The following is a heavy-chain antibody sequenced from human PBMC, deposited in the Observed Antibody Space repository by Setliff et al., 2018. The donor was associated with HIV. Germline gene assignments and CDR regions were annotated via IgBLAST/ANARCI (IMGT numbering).Heavy chain of an antibody. CDR2: ISSSSSTI. Sequence: GGSLRLSCAASGFTFGDYAMSWVRQAPGKGLEWVSYISSSSSTIYYADSVKGRFTISRDNAKNSLYLQMSSLRAEDTAVYYCASDDSSDYNFDYWGLGTLVTVSS. V-gene: IGHV3-48*01. D-gene: IGHD3-22*01. CDR1: GFTFGDYA. CDR3: ASDDSSDYNFDY. J-gene: IGHJ4*02.